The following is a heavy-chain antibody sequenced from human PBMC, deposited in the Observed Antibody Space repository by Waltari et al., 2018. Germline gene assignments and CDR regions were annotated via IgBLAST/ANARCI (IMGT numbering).Heavy chain of an antibody. CDR2: IYYSGST. J-gene: IGHJ3*02. CDR1: GGSISSSSYY. D-gene: IGHD6-13*01. V-gene: IGHV4-39*07. Sequence: QLQLQESGPGLVKPSETLSLTCTVSGGSISSSSYYWGWIRQPPGKGLEWIGSIYYSGSTYYNPSLKSRVTISVDTSKNQFSLKLSSVTAADTAVYYCARDGRRDIAAAGTEAFDIWGQGTMVTVSS. CDR3: ARDGRRDIAAAGTEAFDI.